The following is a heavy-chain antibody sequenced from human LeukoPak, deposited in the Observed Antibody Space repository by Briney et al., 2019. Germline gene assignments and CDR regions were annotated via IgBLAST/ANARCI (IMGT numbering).Heavy chain of an antibody. CDR2: IYTSGST. CDR1: GESFSKYY. Sequence: SETLSLTCAVYGESFSKYYWSWIRQPPGKGLEWIGRIYTSGSTNYNPSLKSRVTMSVDTSKNQFSLKLSSVTAADTAVYYCARGNTIFGPWGQGTLVTVSS. D-gene: IGHD3-3*01. CDR3: ARGNTIFGP. J-gene: IGHJ5*02. V-gene: IGHV4-59*10.